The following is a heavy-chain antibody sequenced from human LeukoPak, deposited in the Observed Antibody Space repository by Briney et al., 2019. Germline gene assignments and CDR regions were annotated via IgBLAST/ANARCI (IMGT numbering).Heavy chain of an antibody. CDR2: ISYDGSHK. CDR1: GFTFSSYG. J-gene: IGHJ4*02. D-gene: IGHD3-22*01. Sequence: GGPLRLSCAASGFTFSSYGIHWVRQAPGKGLDWVAVISYDGSHKYYADSVKGRFTISRDNSKNTLDLQMSSLRAEDTAVYYCTKDLFALTLHQLIGKGFDYWGQGTLVTVSS. CDR3: TKDLFALTLHQLIGKGFDY. V-gene: IGHV3-30*18.